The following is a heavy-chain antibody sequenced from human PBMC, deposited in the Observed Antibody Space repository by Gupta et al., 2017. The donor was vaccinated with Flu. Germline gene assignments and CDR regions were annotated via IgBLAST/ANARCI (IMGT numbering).Heavy chain of an antibody. D-gene: IGHD4-17*01. Sequence: QVRLKESGPGLVKPSETLSLTCSVSGGSVSSFYWSWIRQPPGKGLEWIGYVYESGITNYNPSLKSRVTISIDTSKNQFSLRLTSVTAADTAVYFCAREAAQIDYGDYEWDYWGRGTLVTVSS. J-gene: IGHJ4*02. V-gene: IGHV4-59*02. CDR2: VYESGIT. CDR3: AREAAQIDYGDYEWDY. CDR1: GGSVSSFY.